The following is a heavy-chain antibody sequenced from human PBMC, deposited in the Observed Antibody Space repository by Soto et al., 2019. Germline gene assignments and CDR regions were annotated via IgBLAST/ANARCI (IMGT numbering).Heavy chain of an antibody. D-gene: IGHD3-22*01. CDR1: GYSFTSYW. CDR2: IDPSDSYT. CDR3: ARFNCYDSSGYYSDY. J-gene: IGHJ4*02. Sequence: PGESLKISCKGSGYSFTSYWISWVRQMPGKGLEWMGRIDPSDSYTNYSPSFQGHVTISADKSISTAYLQWSSLKASDTAMYYCARFNCYDSSGYYSDYWGQGTLVTVSS. V-gene: IGHV5-10-1*01.